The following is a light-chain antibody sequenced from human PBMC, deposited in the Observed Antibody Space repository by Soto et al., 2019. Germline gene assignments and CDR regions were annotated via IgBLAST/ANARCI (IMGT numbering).Light chain of an antibody. V-gene: IGKV1-6*01. J-gene: IGKJ1*01. CDR1: QVIRGD. CDR3: LQDFIRPPT. CDR2: ATS. Sequence: AISITPASSLQSLTLGDSVTITCLASQVIRGDLGWYQQKPGKAPKLLISATSTLQSGVPSRFSGRGSGTNFTLTTSSLQPEHFATYYCLQDFIRPPTVGQGTQV.